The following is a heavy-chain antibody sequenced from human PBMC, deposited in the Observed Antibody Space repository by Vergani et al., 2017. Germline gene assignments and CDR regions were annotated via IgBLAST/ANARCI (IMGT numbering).Heavy chain of an antibody. Sequence: QVQLQESGPGLVKPSETLSLTCTVSGGSISSYYWSWIRQPPGKGLEWIGYIYYSGSTNYNPSLKRRVTISVDTSKTQFSLKLSSVTAADTAVYYCARVLLWFGRPLFDPWGQGTLVTVSS. V-gene: IGHV4-59*01. CDR1: GGSISSYY. D-gene: IGHD3-10*01. CDR3: ARVLLWFGRPLFDP. J-gene: IGHJ5*02. CDR2: IYYSGST.